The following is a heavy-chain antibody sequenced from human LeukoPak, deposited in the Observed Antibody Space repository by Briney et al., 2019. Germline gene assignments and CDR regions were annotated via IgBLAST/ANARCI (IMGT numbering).Heavy chain of an antibody. J-gene: IGHJ4*02. CDR1: GGSISSSSYY. D-gene: IGHD1-26*01. CDR3: ARQGGSYYDYFDY. Sequence: PSETLSLTCTVSGGSISSSSYYWGWIRQPPGMGLEWIGSIYYSGSTYYNPSLKSRVTISVDTSKNQFSLKLSSVTAADTAVYYCARQGGSYYDYFDYWGQGTLVTVSS. V-gene: IGHV4-39*01. CDR2: IYYSGST.